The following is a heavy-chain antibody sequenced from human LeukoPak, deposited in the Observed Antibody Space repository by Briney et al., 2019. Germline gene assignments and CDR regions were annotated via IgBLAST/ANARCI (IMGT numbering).Heavy chain of an antibody. D-gene: IGHD2-21*01. J-gene: IGHJ4*02. CDR2: TSSSDAGT. CDR1: GFTLSTYA. Sequence: GGSLRLSCAASGFTLSTYAMSWVRQTPGKGLELVSATSSSDAGTYHADSVRGRFTISRDNSKNTLYLQTNSLRAEDAAVYFCAKAPVTSCRGAYCYPFDSWGQGTLVTVSS. V-gene: IGHV3-23*01. CDR3: AKAPVTSCRGAYCYPFDS.